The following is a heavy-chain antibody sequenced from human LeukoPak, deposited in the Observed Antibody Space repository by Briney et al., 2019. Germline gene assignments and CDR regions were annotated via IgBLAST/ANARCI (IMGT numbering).Heavy chain of an antibody. Sequence: GGSLRLSCAASGFTFSSYSMNWVRQAPGKGLEWVSVIYSGGSTYYADSVKGRFTISRDNSKNTLYLQMNSLRAEDTAVYYCARDNSEYYYDSSGYYYGYWGQGTLVTVSS. D-gene: IGHD3-22*01. V-gene: IGHV3-66*01. J-gene: IGHJ4*02. CDR1: GFTFSSYS. CDR2: IYSGGST. CDR3: ARDNSEYYYDSSGYYYGY.